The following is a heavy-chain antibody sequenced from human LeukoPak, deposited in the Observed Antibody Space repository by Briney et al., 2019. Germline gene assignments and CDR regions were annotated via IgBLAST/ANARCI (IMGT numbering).Heavy chain of an antibody. CDR3: ARAHAGGAYNYAMDV. Sequence: GGSLRLSCAASGFTFSIYTMNWVRQAPGKGLEWISYISRGGNTIYYADSVKSRFTISRDNAKNSLYLQMNSLRAEDTAMYYCARAHAGGAYNYAMDVWGQGTTVTVSS. D-gene: IGHD3-10*01. J-gene: IGHJ6*02. CDR1: GFTFSIYT. V-gene: IGHV3-48*01. CDR2: ISRGGNTI.